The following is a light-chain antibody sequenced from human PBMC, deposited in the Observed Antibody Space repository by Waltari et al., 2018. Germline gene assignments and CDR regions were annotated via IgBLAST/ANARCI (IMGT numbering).Light chain of an antibody. CDR1: QSVSSN. V-gene: IGKV3-15*01. J-gene: IGKJ1*01. CDR3: QQYNNWPEWT. CDR2: GAS. Sequence: EIVMTQSPATLSVSPGERATLPCRASQSVSSNLAWYQQKPGQAPRLLIYGASTRATGIPARFSGSGSGTEFTLTISSLQSEDFAVYYCQQYNNWPEWTFGQGTKVEIK.